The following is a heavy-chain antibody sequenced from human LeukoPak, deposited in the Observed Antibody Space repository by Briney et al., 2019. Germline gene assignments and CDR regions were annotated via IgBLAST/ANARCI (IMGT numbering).Heavy chain of an antibody. CDR3: ARQSAGEIDCSGGTCYRKYYIDF. Sequence: SETLSLTCTVSGGSISSSSHYWGWIRQPPGQGLEWVGCMYYSGGTYSNPSLKSRVTISVDTSQNQFSLRLSSVTAADTAVNYCARQSAGEIDCSGGTCYRKYYIDFWGQGTLVTVSS. D-gene: IGHD2-15*01. J-gene: IGHJ4*02. CDR1: GGSISSSSHY. CDR2: MYYSGGT. V-gene: IGHV4-39*01.